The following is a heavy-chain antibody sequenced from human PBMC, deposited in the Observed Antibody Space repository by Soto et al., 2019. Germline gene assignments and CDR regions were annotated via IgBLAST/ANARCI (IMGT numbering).Heavy chain of an antibody. CDR2: IIPILGIA. D-gene: IGHD6-13*01. CDR1: GGTFSSYT. CDR3: ASLATADTLDY. J-gene: IGHJ4*02. Sequence: QVQLVQSGAEVKKPGSSVKVSCKASGGTFSSYTISWVRQAPGQGLEWMGRIIPILGIANYAQKFQGRVTXPXXKSTSTAYMELSSLRSEDTAVYYCASLATADTLDYWGQGTLVTVSS. V-gene: IGHV1-69*02.